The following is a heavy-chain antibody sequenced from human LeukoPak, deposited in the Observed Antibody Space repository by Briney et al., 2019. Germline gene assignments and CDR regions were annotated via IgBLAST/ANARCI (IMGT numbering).Heavy chain of an antibody. V-gene: IGHV3-23*01. Sequence: PGGSLRLSFAASGFTFSTYTMNWVRQAPGEGRQWVSGVGQDGRSTHYADSVKGRFTISRDNSKNTLYLQMGTLRAEDTAVYYCAKDRVPDGVWYFDYWGQGSLVIVSS. CDR1: GFTFSTYT. J-gene: IGHJ4*02. CDR2: VGQDGRST. D-gene: IGHD2-8*02. CDR3: AKDRVPDGVWYFDY.